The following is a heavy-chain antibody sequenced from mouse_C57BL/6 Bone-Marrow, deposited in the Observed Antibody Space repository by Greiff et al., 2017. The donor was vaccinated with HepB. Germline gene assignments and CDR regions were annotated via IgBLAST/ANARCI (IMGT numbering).Heavy chain of an antibody. D-gene: IGHD1-1*01. Sequence: EVKLMESGGGLVKPGGSLKLSCAASGFTFSSYAMSWVRQTPEKRLEWVATISDGGSYTYYPDNVKGRFTISRDNAKNNLYLQMSHLKSEDTAMYYCAREVCSSYEVDYWGQGTTLTVSS. CDR1: GFTFSSYA. V-gene: IGHV5-4*01. CDR2: ISDGGSYT. J-gene: IGHJ2*01. CDR3: AREVCSSYEVDY.